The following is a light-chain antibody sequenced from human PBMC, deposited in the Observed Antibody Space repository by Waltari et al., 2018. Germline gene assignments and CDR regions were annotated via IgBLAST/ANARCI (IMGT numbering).Light chain of an antibody. CDR1: QSVLYTSDNDNY. J-gene: IGKJ1*01. Sequence: DIVMTQSPDSLAVSLGERATINCRSSQSVLYTSDNDNYLAWYQQKPGQPPKLLIYWASTRASGFPDRFSGSGSGTDFTLTISSLQAADVAVYYCQQYYTTPLTFGQGTRVEI. V-gene: IGKV4-1*01. CDR3: QQYYTTPLT. CDR2: WAS.